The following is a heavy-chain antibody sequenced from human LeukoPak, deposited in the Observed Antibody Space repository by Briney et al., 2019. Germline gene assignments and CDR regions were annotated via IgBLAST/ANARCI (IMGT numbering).Heavy chain of an antibody. J-gene: IGHJ6*02. CDR2: IYYSGST. D-gene: IGHD2-15*01. CDR3: ARHVGYCSGGSCPFYYYYGMDV. CDR1: GGSISSSSYY. Sequence: SETLSLTCTVSGGSISSSSYYWGWIRQPPGKGLEWIGSIYYSGSTYYDPSLKSRVTISVDTSKNQFSLKLSSVTAADPAVYYCARHVGYCSGGSCPFYYYYGMDVWGQGTTVTVSS. V-gene: IGHV4-39*01.